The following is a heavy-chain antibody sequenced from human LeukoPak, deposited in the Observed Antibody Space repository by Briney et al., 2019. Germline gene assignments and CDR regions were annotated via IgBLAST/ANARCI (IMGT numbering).Heavy chain of an antibody. CDR2: FYHGGST. D-gene: IGHD3/OR15-3a*01. Sequence: SETLSLTCTVSGYSISTGYYWDWIRQPPGKGLEWIGTFYHGGSTYYNPSLKSRVTISVDTSKNQFSLNLTSVTAADTAVYYCARQTGSGLFILPGGQGTLVTVSS. CDR3: ARQTGSGLFILP. CDR1: GYSISTGYY. J-gene: IGHJ4*02. V-gene: IGHV4-38-2*02.